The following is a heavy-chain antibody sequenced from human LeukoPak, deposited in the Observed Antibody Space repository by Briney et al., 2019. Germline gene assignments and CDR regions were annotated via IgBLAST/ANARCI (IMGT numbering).Heavy chain of an antibody. V-gene: IGHV1-69*05. CDR3: RTYYYGSGSYSHFDY. CDR1: GGTFSSYA. Sequence: ASVKVSCKASGGTFSSYAISWVRQAPGQGIEWMGRIIPIFGTANYAQKFQGRVTITTDESTNTAYMELSSLRSEDTAVYYCRTYYYGSGSYSHFDYWGPGTLVTVSS. D-gene: IGHD3-10*01. J-gene: IGHJ4*02. CDR2: IIPIFGTA.